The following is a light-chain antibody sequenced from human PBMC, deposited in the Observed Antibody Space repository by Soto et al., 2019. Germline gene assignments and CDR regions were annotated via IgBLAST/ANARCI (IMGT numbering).Light chain of an antibody. J-gene: IGLJ1*01. CDR3: SSYTSSLSV. CDR2: EVS. V-gene: IGLV2-14*01. Sequence: QSALAQPASVSGSPGQSITISCTGTSSDVGGYNYVSWYQQHPGKAPKLMIYEVSNRPSGVSNRFSGSKSGNTASLTISGLQAEEEADYYSSSYTSSLSVFGTGTTVTVL. CDR1: SSDVGGYNY.